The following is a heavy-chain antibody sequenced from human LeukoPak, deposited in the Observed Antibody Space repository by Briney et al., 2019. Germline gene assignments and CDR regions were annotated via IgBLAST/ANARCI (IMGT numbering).Heavy chain of an antibody. D-gene: IGHD6-19*01. CDR3: AKAEGYSTGWFSY. CDR1: GFTFSNYA. Sequence: PGGSLRLSCTASGFTFSNYAMNWVRQAPGKGLEWVSGLSGSGGRTDYADSVKGRFTVSRDISKDTLYLQMNDLRAEDTAVYYCAKAEGYSTGWFSYWGQGTLVTVSS. J-gene: IGHJ4*02. V-gene: IGHV3-23*01. CDR2: LSGSGGRT.